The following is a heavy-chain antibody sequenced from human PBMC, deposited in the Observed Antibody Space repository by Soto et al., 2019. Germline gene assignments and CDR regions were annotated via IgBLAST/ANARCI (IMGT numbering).Heavy chain of an antibody. CDR2: IRSKAYGGTT. J-gene: IGHJ6*02. CDR1: GFTFGDYA. V-gene: IGHV3-49*04. D-gene: IGHD2-2*01. Sequence: PGGSLRLSCTASGFTFGDYAMSWVRQAPGKGLEWVGFIRSKAYGGTTEYAASVKGRFTISRDDSKSIAYLQMNSLKTEDTAVYYCTRSCSSTSCRYYYYYYGMDVWGQGTTVTVSS. CDR3: TRSCSSTSCRYYYYYYGMDV.